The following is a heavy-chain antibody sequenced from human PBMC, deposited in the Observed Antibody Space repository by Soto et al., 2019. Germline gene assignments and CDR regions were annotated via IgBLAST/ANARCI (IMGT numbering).Heavy chain of an antibody. J-gene: IGHJ4*02. CDR3: AKDGEYYDPRAL. CDR2: ISGSGGST. D-gene: IGHD3-22*01. CDR1: GCTFSSYW. Sequence: GGSLRLSCAASGCTFSSYWMSWVRLAPGKGLEWVSAISGSGGSTYYADSVKGRFTISRDNSKNTLYLQMNSLRAEDTAVYYCAKDGEYYDPRALWGQATLDTVSS. V-gene: IGHV3-23*01.